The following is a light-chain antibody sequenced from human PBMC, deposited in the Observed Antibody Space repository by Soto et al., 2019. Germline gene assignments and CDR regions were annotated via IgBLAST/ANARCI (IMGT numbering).Light chain of an antibody. J-gene: IGKJ1*01. CDR3: QKYNNWPRT. V-gene: IGKV3-15*01. CDR2: GAS. CDR1: QSVSSN. Sequence: EIVLTQSPGTLSLSPGESATLSYRASQSVSSNLAWYQQKPGQAPRLLIYGASTRATGIPARFSGSGSGTEFTLTISSLQSEEFAVYYCQKYNNWPRTVGQGTKVDIK.